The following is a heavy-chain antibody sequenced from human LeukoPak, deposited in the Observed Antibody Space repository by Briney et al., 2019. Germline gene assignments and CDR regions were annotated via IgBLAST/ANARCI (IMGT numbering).Heavy chain of an antibody. J-gene: IGHJ4*02. D-gene: IGHD5-18*01. CDR3: ARDSHRYGQFDY. V-gene: IGHV1-18*01. Sequence: ASVKVSHKASRYTFTNYSMNLVGQAPRQRLEGVGWIRVDNGNINYVEKLQGRVTLNTDKSTSIAYMELRSLRSDHTAVYYCARDSHRYGQFDYWGQGTLVTVPS. CDR2: IRVDNGNI. CDR1: RYTFTNYS.